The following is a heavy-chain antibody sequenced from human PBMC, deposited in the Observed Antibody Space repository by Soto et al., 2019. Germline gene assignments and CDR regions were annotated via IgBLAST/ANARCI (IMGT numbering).Heavy chain of an antibody. D-gene: IGHD3-3*01. J-gene: IGHJ6*02. Sequence: PVGSLRLSCAASGFTFSSYAMHWVRQAPGKGLEWVAVISYDGSNKYYADSVKGRFTISRDNSKNTLYLQMNSLRAEDTAVYYCARDALLEWLSSFYYYYYGMDVWGQGTTVTVSS. CDR3: ARDALLEWLSSFYYYYYGMDV. CDR2: ISYDGSNK. CDR1: GFTFSSYA. V-gene: IGHV3-30-3*01.